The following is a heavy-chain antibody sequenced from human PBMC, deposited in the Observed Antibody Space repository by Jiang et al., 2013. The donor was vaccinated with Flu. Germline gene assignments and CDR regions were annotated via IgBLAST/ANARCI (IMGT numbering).Heavy chain of an antibody. Sequence: VQLLESGGGLVKPGGSLRLSCAASGFTFSSYSMNWVRQAPGKGLEWVSSISSSSSYIYYADSVKGRFTISRDNAKNSLYLQMNSLGAEDTAVYYCARIAAAGTGKYYYYYYGMDVWGKGTTVTVSS. D-gene: IGHD6-13*01. V-gene: IGHV3-21*01. CDR2: ISSSSSYI. CDR1: GFTFSSYS. CDR3: ARIAAAGTGKYYYYYYGMDV. J-gene: IGHJ6*04.